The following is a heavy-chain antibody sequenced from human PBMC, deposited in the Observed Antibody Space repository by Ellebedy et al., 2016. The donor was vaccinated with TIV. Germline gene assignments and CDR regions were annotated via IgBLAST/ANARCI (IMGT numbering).Heavy chain of an antibody. CDR2: IIPIFGTA. J-gene: IGHJ6*02. D-gene: IGHD1-26*01. CDR1: GGTFSSYA. V-gene: IGHV1-69*13. CDR3: ASGSYYLSSIRDYYYGMDV. Sequence: AASVKVSCKASGGTFSSYAISWVRQAPGQGLEWMGGIIPIFGTANYAQKFQGRVTITADESTSTAYMELSSLRSEDTAVYYCASGSYYLSSIRDYYYGMDVWGQGTTVTVSS.